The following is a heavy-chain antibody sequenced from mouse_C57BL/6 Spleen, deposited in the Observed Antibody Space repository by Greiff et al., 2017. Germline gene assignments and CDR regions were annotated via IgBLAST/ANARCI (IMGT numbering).Heavy chain of an antibody. D-gene: IGHD2-4*01. CDR1: GYTFTGYW. CDR2: ILPGSGST. Sequence: VQLQQSGAELMKPGASVKLSCKATGYTFTGYWIEWVKQRPGHGLEWIGEILPGSGSTNYNEKFKGKATFTADTTSNTAYMPLSRLTSDDSAIXDCSRYDYDEGYAMDYWGQGTSVTVSS. CDR3: SRYDYDEGYAMDY. J-gene: IGHJ4*01. V-gene: IGHV1-9*01.